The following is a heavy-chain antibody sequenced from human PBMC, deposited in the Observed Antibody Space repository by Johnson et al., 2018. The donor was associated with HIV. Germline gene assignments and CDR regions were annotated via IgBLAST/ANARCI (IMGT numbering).Heavy chain of an antibody. CDR2: INWNGGST. V-gene: IGHV3-23*04. J-gene: IGHJ3*02. CDR1: GFTFSSYA. CDR3: ANPTGSDAFDI. D-gene: IGHD1-1*01. Sequence: VQLVESGGGVVQPGRSLRLSCAASGFTFSSYAMSWVRQAPGTGLEWVSGINWNGGSTGSADSVKGRFTISRDNSKNTLYLQMNSLRAEDTAVYYCANPTGSDAFDIWGQGTMVTVSS.